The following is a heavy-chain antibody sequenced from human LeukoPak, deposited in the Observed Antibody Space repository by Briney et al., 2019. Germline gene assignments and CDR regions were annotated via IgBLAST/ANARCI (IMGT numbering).Heavy chain of an antibody. J-gene: IGHJ4*02. V-gene: IGHV3-23*01. CDR1: GFTFSSYA. D-gene: IGHD5-18*01. Sequence: GGSLRLSCAASGFTFSSYAMSWVRQAPGKGLEWVSAISGSGGSTYYADSVKGRFTISRDNSKNTLYLQMNSLRAEDTAVHYCANLGIQLWLRFFDYWGQGTLVTVSS. CDR2: ISGSGGST. CDR3: ANLGIQLWLRFFDY.